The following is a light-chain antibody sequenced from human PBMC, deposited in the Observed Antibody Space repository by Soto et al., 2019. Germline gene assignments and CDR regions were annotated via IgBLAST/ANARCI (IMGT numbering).Light chain of an antibody. V-gene: IGKV3-15*01. CDR1: RSVSST. J-gene: IGKJ1*01. CDR3: QQYNNWPRT. Sequence: EIVMTQSPATLSVSPGERVPLSCRASRSVSSTLAWSQHKPGQAPRLVIYGASTRALGIPARFSGSGSGTEFTLTISSLQSEDFAVYYCQQYNNWPRTFGQGAKVDI. CDR2: GAS.